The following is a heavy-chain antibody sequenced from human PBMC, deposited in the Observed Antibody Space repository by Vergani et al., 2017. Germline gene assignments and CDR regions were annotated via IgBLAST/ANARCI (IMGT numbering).Heavy chain of an antibody. CDR3: ARDQLRYFDWSRYGMDV. Sequence: QVQLVQSGAEVKKPGASVKVSCKASGYTFTGYYMHWVRQAPGQGLEWMGWINPNSGGTNYAQKLQGRVTMTTDTSTSTAYMELRSLRSDDTAVYYCARDQLRYFDWSRYGMDVWGQGTTVTVSS. J-gene: IGHJ6*02. V-gene: IGHV1-2*02. D-gene: IGHD3-9*01. CDR2: INPNSGGT. CDR1: GYTFTGYY.